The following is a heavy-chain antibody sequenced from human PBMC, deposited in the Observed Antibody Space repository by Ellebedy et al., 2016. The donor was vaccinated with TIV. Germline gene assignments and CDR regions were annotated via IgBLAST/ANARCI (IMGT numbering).Heavy chain of an antibody. CDR1: GYTLMSYG. CDR3: ARGFRYGSGRWPLDY. V-gene: IGHV1-18*01. Sequence: AASVKVSCKASGYTLMSYGICWVRQAPGQGLEWMGWVSPYDGNTNYAQKFQGRVTMTIDTFPGTGYMELRNLRSDDTAVYYCARGFRYGSGRWPLDYWGQGTQVTVSS. CDR2: VSPYDGNT. D-gene: IGHD4-23*01. J-gene: IGHJ4*02.